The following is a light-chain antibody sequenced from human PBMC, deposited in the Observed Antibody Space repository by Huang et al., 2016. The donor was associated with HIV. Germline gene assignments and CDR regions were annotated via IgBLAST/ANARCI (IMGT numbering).Light chain of an antibody. V-gene: IGKV1-5*01. CDR2: DAS. Sequence: DIQMTQSPSTLSASIGERVTITCRASQSFSLWLAWFQQKPGKAPKLLIYDASNLESGVPSRFIGNGSGTEFTLTISSLQPDDFATYYCQQYNDYPWTFGQGTKVEI. CDR1: QSFSLW. J-gene: IGKJ1*01. CDR3: QQYNDYPWT.